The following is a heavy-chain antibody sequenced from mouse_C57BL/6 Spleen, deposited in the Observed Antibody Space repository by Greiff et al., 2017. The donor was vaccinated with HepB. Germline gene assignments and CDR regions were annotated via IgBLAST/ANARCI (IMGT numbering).Heavy chain of an antibody. D-gene: IGHD4-1*01. CDR2: ISSGSSTI. CDR1: GFTFSDYG. Sequence: EVKLMESGGGLVKPGGSLKLSCAASGFTFSDYGMHWVRQAPEKGLEWVAYISSGSSTIYYADTGKGRFTISRENAKNTLFLQMTSLRSEDTAMYYCATQNWDWFAYWGQGTLVTVSA. V-gene: IGHV5-17*01. CDR3: ATQNWDWFAY. J-gene: IGHJ3*01.